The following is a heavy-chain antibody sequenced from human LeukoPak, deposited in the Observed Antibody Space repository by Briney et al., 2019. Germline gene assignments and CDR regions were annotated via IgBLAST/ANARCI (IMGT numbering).Heavy chain of an antibody. D-gene: IGHD2-15*01. V-gene: IGHV3-49*04. Sequence: GGSLRLSCTASGFTFGDYAMSWVRQAPGKGLEWVGFIRSKAYGGTTEYAASVKGRFTISRDDSKSIAYLQMNSLKTEDTAVYYCMVVVPFSSYWGQGTLVTVSS. J-gene: IGHJ4*02. CDR2: IRSKAYGGTT. CDR3: MVVVPFSSY. CDR1: GFTFGDYA.